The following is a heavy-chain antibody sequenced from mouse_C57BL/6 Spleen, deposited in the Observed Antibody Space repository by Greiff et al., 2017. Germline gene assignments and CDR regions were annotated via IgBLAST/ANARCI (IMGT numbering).Heavy chain of an antibody. J-gene: IGHJ1*03. CDR2: FHPYNDDT. D-gene: IGHD2-5*01. CDR1: GYTFTTYP. CDR3: ARGDYSNYGYFDV. V-gene: IGHV1-47*01. Sequence: VQLQESGAELVKPGASVKMSCKASGYTFTTYPIEWMKQNHGKSLEWIGNFHPYNDDTKYNEKFKGKATLTVEKSSSTVYLELSRLTSDDSAVYYCARGDYSNYGYFDVWGTGTTVTVSS.